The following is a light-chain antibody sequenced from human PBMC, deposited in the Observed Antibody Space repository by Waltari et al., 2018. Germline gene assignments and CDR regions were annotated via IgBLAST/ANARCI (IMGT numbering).Light chain of an antibody. CDR2: DVS. CDR1: SSDIGGYNF. V-gene: IGLV2-14*03. CDR3: SSYTNSNIFVL. J-gene: IGLJ2*01. Sequence: QSALTQPASVSGSLGQSITISCTGTSSDIGGYNFVSWYQQHPGKAPKLMFYDVSNRPSGVSNRFSASKSGNPASLTISGLQTEDEADYYCSSYTNSNIFVLFGGGTKVTVL.